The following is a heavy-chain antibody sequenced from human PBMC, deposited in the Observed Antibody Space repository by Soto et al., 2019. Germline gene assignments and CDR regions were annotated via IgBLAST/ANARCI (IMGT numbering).Heavy chain of an antibody. Sequence: LSLTCAVYGGSFSGYYWSWIRQPPVKGMEWIGEINHSGSTNYNPSLKSRVTISVDTSKNQFSLKLSSVTAADTAVYYCASQGDTAMVTLDYYYGMDVWGQGTTVTVSS. J-gene: IGHJ6*02. CDR3: ASQGDTAMVTLDYYYGMDV. D-gene: IGHD5-18*01. CDR2: INHSGST. CDR1: GGSFSGYY. V-gene: IGHV4-34*01.